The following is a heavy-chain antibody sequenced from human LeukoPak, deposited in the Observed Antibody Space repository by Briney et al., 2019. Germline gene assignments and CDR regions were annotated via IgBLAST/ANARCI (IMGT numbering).Heavy chain of an antibody. CDR1: GGTFSSSA. V-gene: IGHV1-69*04. CDR3: ARSYYYESSGYYYYPY. Sequence: SVKVSCKASGGTFSSSAISWVRQAPGQGVEWMGKIIPILGIANYAQKFQGRVTITADKSTRTAYMEVSSLRSEDTAVYYCARSYYYESSGYYYYPYWGQGTLVTVSS. J-gene: IGHJ4*02. CDR2: IIPILGIA. D-gene: IGHD3-22*01.